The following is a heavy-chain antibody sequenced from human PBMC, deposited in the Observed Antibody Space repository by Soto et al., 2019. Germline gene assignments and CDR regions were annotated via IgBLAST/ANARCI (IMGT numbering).Heavy chain of an antibody. CDR1: GFAFSDYG. D-gene: IGHD3-16*01. Sequence: GGSLRLSCAASGFAFSDYGVSWARQTPGKGLQWVSLITAGNGDTYYADSVKGRFTISRDNSKNTLYLQMNNLRVEDSAIYYCVKALYIWGVTGDYWGQGALVTVSS. J-gene: IGHJ4*02. CDR2: ITAGNGDT. CDR3: VKALYIWGVTGDY. V-gene: IGHV3-23*01.